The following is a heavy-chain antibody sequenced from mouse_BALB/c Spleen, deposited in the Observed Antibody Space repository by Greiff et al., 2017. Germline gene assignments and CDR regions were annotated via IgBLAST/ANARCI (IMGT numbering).Heavy chain of an antibody. J-gene: IGHJ2*01. Sequence: EVQGVESGGGLVKPGGSLKLSCAASGFTFSSYAMSWVRQTPEKRLEWVASISSGGSTYYPDSVKGRFTISRDNARNILYLQMSSLRSEDTAMYYCARGSTVVATDWGQGTTLTVSS. CDR1: GFTFSSYA. CDR2: ISSGGST. CDR3: ARGSTVVATD. V-gene: IGHV5-6-5*01. D-gene: IGHD1-1*01.